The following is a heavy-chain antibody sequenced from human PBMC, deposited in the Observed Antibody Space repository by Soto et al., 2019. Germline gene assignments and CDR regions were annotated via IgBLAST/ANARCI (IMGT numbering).Heavy chain of an antibody. CDR3: TRGGYEPFDY. CDR1: GFTFSNAW. J-gene: IGHJ4*02. V-gene: IGHV3-23*01. D-gene: IGHD3-3*01. CDR2: ISVSGGDT. Sequence: GGSLRLSCAASGFTFSNAWMSWVRQAPGKGLEWVSSISVSGGDTYYADSVKGRFTISRDNSKNTLYLQMNSLRAEDTAVYYCTRGGYEPFDYFGQGTLVTVSS.